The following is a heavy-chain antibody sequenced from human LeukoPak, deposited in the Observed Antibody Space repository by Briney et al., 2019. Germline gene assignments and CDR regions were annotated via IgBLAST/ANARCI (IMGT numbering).Heavy chain of an antibody. J-gene: IGHJ6*03. Sequence: GGSLRLSCAASRFAFDNFAMSWVRQAPGRGLKWVATVNDNGAATFYADSVKGRFTISRDNSYNTVSLQMNGLRDDDTGVYYCAKGLKTGVGPYMGYHYYMDVWGKGATVTVSS. CDR3: AKGLKTGVGPYMGYHYYMDV. D-gene: IGHD3-16*01. CDR2: VNDNGAAT. CDR1: RFAFDNFA. V-gene: IGHV3-23*01.